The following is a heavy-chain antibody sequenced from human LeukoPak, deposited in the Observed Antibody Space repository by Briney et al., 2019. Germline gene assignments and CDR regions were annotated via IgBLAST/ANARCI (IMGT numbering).Heavy chain of an antibody. Sequence: SETLSLPCTVSGGSIRPNYWSWIGQAPRKGLEWIGYVYHSGITNVGPSLKSRATISVDMSQNQISLKLTSVTAADTALYYCAKIGGHFYDSATYDPHWLDHCGQGILVTVSS. V-gene: IGHV4-59*01. D-gene: IGHD3-22*01. J-gene: IGHJ5*02. CDR1: GGSIRPNY. CDR2: VYHSGIT. CDR3: AKIGGHFYDSATYDPHWLDH.